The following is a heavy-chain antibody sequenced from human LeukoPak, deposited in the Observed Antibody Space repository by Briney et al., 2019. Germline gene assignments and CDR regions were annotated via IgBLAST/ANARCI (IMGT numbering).Heavy chain of an antibody. CDR2: IKRKTDGGTT. Sequence: GGSLRLSCAASGFTFSNAWMSWVRQAPGKGLEWVGRIKRKTDGGTTDYAAPVKGRFTISRDDSKNTLYLQMNSLKTEDTAVYYCTTGPPSGSFDYWGQGTLVTVSS. J-gene: IGHJ4*02. V-gene: IGHV3-15*01. CDR3: TTGPPSGSFDY. D-gene: IGHD1-26*01. CDR1: GFTFSNAW.